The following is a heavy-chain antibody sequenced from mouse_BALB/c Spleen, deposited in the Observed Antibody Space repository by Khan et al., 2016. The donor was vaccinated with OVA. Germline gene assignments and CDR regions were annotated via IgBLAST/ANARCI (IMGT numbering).Heavy chain of an antibody. CDR2: IWAGGST. CDR3: ARAFYNGAWFAY. CDR1: GFSLSNYG. D-gene: IGHD1-3*01. Sequence: LVESGPGLVAPSQTLSITCTVSGFSLSNYGVHWVRQPPGKGLEWLGVIWAGGSTNHNSALMSRLSISKDDSKSQVFLKMNSLQTDDTAMYYCARAFYNGAWFAYWGQGTLVTVSA. J-gene: IGHJ3*01. V-gene: IGHV2-9*02.